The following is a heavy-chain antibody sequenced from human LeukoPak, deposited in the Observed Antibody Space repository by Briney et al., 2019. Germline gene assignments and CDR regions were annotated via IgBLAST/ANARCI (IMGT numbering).Heavy chain of an antibody. J-gene: IGHJ6*03. D-gene: IGHD2-21*02. V-gene: IGHV4-61*02. CDR2: LYTNDNT. CDR3: ARGVVTDDYYMDV. CDR1: GGSITSGRYY. Sequence: SETLPLTCSVSGGSITSGRYYWTWIRQPAGKGLEWIGRLYTNDNTNYDPSLESRVSISVDTSKSQFYLQLTSVTAADTAVYFCARGVVTDDYYMDVWGKGITVIVSS.